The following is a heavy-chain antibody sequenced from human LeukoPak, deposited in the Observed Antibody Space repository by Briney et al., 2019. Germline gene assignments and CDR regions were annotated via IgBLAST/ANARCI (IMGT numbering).Heavy chain of an antibody. CDR3: ARDFRYCSSTSCRGGPDY. CDR1: GYTFTSYG. J-gene: IGHJ4*02. V-gene: IGHV1-18*01. D-gene: IGHD2-2*01. CDR2: ISAYNGNT. Sequence: ASVKVSCKASGYTFTSYGISWVRQAPGQGLEWMGWISAYNGNTNYAQKLQGRVTMTTDTSTSTAYMELRSLRSDDTAVYYCARDFRYCSSTSCRGGPDYWGQGTLVTVSS.